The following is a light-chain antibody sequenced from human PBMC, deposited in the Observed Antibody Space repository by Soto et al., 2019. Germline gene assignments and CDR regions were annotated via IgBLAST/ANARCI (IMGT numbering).Light chain of an antibody. J-gene: IGLJ1*01. CDR3: QSYDSSLSGYV. CDR2: ENN. Sequence: QSVLTQPPSVSEAPGQRVTISCTGSSSNIGAAYEAHWYHQVPGTAPKLLIYENNNRPSGVPDRFSGSKSGTSASLAITGLQAEDEAEYYCQSYDSSLSGYVFGTGTKLPVL. V-gene: IGLV1-40*01. CDR1: SSNIGAAYE.